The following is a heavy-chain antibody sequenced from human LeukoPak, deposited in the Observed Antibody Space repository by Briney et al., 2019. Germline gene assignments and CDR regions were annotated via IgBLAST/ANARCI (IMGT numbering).Heavy chain of an antibody. V-gene: IGHV4-59*01. Sequence: KPSETLSLTCTVSGGSISSYYWSWIRQPPGKGLEWIGYIYYSGSTNYNPSLKSRVTISGDTSKNQFSLKLSSVTAADTAVYYCARDLQYYDYVWGSYDYYFDYWGQGTLVTVSS. CDR1: GGSISSYY. CDR2: IYYSGST. D-gene: IGHD3-16*01. J-gene: IGHJ4*02. CDR3: ARDLQYYDYVWGSYDYYFDY.